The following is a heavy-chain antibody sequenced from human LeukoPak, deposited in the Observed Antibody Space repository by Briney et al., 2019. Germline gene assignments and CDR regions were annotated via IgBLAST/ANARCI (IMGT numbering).Heavy chain of an antibody. CDR1: GFTVSSEY. V-gene: IGHV3-66*01. J-gene: IGHJ6*03. CDR2: INSGGGT. D-gene: IGHD3-10*01. CDR3: ARIGAPYTSGSYSYSYCYFDV. Sequence: GGSLRLFCAASGFTVSSEYMSWFRQAPGKGLEWVSLINSGGGTYYADSVKDRFTISRDNSKNTVYLQMNSLRAEDTAVYYCARIGAPYTSGSYSYSYCYFDVWGRGTTVTISS.